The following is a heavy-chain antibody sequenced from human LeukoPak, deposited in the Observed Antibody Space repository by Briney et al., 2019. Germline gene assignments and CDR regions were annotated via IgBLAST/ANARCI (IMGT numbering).Heavy chain of an antibody. V-gene: IGHV4-61*02. CDR2: IYTSGST. CDR1: GGSISSGSYY. Sequence: SETLSLTCTVSGGSISSGSYYWSWLRQPAGTGLEWIGRIYTSGSTNYNPSLKSRVIISVDTSKNQFSLKLSSVTAADTAVYYCARENSYGDYIDYWGQGTLGTVSS. J-gene: IGHJ4*02. D-gene: IGHD4-17*01. CDR3: ARENSYGDYIDY.